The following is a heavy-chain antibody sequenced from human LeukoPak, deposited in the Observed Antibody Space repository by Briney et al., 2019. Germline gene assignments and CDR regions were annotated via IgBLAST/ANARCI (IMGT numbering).Heavy chain of an antibody. Sequence: SETLSLTCIVSGASMSGYYWSWIRQPPGKGLEWIGYIYYTGATNYNPCLKSRVTISLDVSKKQFSLNLSSVTAADTAVSYCARATYYYDSSGYWTLEFDFDIWGQGTMVTVPS. J-gene: IGHJ3*02. CDR1: GASMSGYY. CDR3: ARATYYYDSSGYWTLEFDFDI. D-gene: IGHD3-22*01. V-gene: IGHV4-59*01. CDR2: IYYTGAT.